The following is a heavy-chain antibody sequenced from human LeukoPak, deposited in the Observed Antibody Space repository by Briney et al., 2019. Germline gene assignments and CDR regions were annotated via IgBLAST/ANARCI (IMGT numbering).Heavy chain of an antibody. V-gene: IGHV3-48*01. D-gene: IGHD3-3*01. Sequence: GGSLRLSCAASGFTFNTYAMSWVRQAPGKGLEWVSYISSSSSSIHYADSVKGRFTISRDNAKNSLYLQMNSLRAEDTAVYYCARDRGDFWSGYYTNYFDYWGQETLATVSS. CDR2: ISSSSSSI. J-gene: IGHJ4*02. CDR1: GFTFNTYA. CDR3: ARDRGDFWSGYYTNYFDY.